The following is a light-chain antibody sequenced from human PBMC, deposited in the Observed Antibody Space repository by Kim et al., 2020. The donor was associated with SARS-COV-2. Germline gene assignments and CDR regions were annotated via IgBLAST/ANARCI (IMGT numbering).Light chain of an antibody. Sequence: QSALTQPASVSGSPGQSITISCAGTSSDVGSYNSVSWYQQHSGKGPKVFIIDVSSRPSGVSDRFSGSKSGTTASLTISGLQAEDEADYYCSSYTSSSTYVFGTGTKVTVL. CDR1: SSDVGSYNS. CDR3: SSYTSSSTYV. V-gene: IGLV2-14*03. CDR2: DVS. J-gene: IGLJ1*01.